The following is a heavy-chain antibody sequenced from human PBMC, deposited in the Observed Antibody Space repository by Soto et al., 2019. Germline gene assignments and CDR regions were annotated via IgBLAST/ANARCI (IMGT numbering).Heavy chain of an antibody. CDR2: ISGSGGST. J-gene: IGHJ6*02. Sequence: GGSLRLSCAASGFTSSSYAMSWVRQAPGKGLEWVSAISGSGGSTYYADSVKGRFTISRDNSKNTLYLQMNSLRAEDTAVYYCAKSARGYSYGLYYYYGMDVWGQGTTVTVSS. D-gene: IGHD5-18*01. V-gene: IGHV3-23*01. CDR1: GFTSSSYA. CDR3: AKSARGYSYGLYYYYGMDV.